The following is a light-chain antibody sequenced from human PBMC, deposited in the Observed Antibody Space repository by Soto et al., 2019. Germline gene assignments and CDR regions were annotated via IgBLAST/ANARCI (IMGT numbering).Light chain of an antibody. CDR1: SSNIGSNA. Sequence: QPVLTQPPSASGTPGQRVTISCSGSSSNIGSNAVNWYQQFPGTARKLLIYTNNQRPSGVPDRFSGSKSGTSASLAISGLQYEDEADYFCAAWDGSLNAYVFGTGTKLTVL. J-gene: IGLJ1*01. V-gene: IGLV1-44*01. CDR3: AAWDGSLNAYV. CDR2: TNN.